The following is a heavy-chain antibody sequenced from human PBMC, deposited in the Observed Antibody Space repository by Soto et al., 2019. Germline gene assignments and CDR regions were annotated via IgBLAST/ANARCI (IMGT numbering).Heavy chain of an antibody. J-gene: IGHJ5*02. Sequence: SETLSLTCAVYGESFSGYYWSWIRQPPGKGLEWIGEINHSGSTNYNPSLKSRVTISVDTSKNQFSLKLSSVTAADTAVYYCARAGLVQYYDFWSGYYWFDPWGQGTLVTVPQ. V-gene: IGHV4-34*01. CDR1: GESFSGYY. D-gene: IGHD3-3*01. CDR2: INHSGST. CDR3: ARAGLVQYYDFWSGYYWFDP.